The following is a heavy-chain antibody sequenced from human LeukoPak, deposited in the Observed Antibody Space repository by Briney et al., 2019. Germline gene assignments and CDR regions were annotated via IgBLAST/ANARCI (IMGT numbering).Heavy chain of an antibody. Sequence: ASVKVSCKASGYTFTGYYMHWVRQAPGQGLEWMGWINPNSGGTNYAQKFQGRVTMTGDTSISTAYMELSRLRSDDTAVYYRARGSGGSYYYYYMDVWGKGTTVTVSS. V-gene: IGHV1-2*02. D-gene: IGHD6-19*01. CDR2: INPNSGGT. J-gene: IGHJ6*03. CDR1: GYTFTGYY. CDR3: ARGSGGSYYYYYMDV.